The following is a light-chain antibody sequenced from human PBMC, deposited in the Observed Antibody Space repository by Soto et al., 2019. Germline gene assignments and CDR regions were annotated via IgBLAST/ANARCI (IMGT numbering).Light chain of an antibody. CDR1: QSVSSNY. V-gene: IGKV3-20*01. CDR2: GAS. J-gene: IGKJ4*01. CDR3: QQYGNSPFT. Sequence: EIGLTQSPCTLSLSAGERATLSCRTSQSVSSNYLAWYQQKPGQAPRLLIYGASSRATGIPDRFSGSGYGTDFNLTISRLETEDFEVYYCQQYGNSPFTFGGGTKVDIK.